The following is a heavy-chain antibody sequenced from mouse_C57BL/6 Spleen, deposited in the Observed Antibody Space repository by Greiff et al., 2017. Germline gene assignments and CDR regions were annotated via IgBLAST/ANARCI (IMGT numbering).Heavy chain of an antibody. V-gene: IGHV2-4*01. CDR2: IWSGGST. J-gene: IGHJ4*01. CDR3: ANSKEDYAMDY. Sequence: QVQLKESGPGLVQPSQSLSITCTVSGFSLTSYCVHWVRQPPGKGLEWLGVIWSGGSTDYNAAFISRLRVRKDNSKSQVFFKMNSLQADDTAIYYCANSKEDYAMDYWGQGTSVTVSS. CDR1: GFSLTSYC. D-gene: IGHD2-5*01.